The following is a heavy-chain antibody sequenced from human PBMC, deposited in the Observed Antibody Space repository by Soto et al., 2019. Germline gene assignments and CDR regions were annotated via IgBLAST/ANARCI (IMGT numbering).Heavy chain of an antibody. CDR3: ARDRSGYDGYYVDY. J-gene: IGHJ4*02. CDR2: IYYIGST. Sequence: PSETLSLTCTVSGGSVSSGGYYWNWIRQHPGKGLEWIGYIYYIGSTYYNPSLKSRVTITVDTSKNQFSLKLSSVTAADTAIYYCARDRSGYDGYYVDYWGQGSLVTVSS. CDR1: GGSVSSGGYY. V-gene: IGHV4-31*03. D-gene: IGHD5-12*01.